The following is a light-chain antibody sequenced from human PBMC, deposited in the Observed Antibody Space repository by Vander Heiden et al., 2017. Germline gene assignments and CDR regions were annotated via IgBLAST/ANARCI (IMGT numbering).Light chain of an antibody. CDR2: AAS. CDR1: QTVNTY. V-gene: IGKV1-39*01. J-gene: IGKJ2*01. CDR3: QQSYSTLKT. Sequence: DIQMTQTPSSLSASVGDRVTITCRASQTVNTYLNWYQQKPGKAPKLLIYAASSLPSGVPSRFSGSGSGTDFALTISSLQPEDFATYYCQQSYSTLKTFGQGTKLEIK.